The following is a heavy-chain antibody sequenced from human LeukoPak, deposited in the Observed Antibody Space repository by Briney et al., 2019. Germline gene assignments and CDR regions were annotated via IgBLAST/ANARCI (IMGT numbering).Heavy chain of an antibody. Sequence: ASVKVSCKASGGTFSSYAISWVRQAPGQGLEWMGRIIPILGIANYAQKFQGRVTVTADKSTSTAYMELSSLRSEDTAVYYCAVRYNWNDSAFDIWGQGTTVTVSS. CDR1: GGTFSSYA. D-gene: IGHD1-1*01. J-gene: IGHJ3*02. CDR2: IIPILGIA. CDR3: AVRYNWNDSAFDI. V-gene: IGHV1-69*04.